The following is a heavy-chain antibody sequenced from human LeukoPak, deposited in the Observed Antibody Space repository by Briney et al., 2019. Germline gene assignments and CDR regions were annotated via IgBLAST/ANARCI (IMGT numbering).Heavy chain of an antibody. CDR1: GGSISSYY. J-gene: IGHJ6*02. CDR2: INHSGST. CDR3: ARTKIRVYGMDV. Sequence: SETLSLTCTVSGGSISSYYWSWIRQPPGKGLEWIGEINHSGSTNYNPSLKSRVTISVDTSKNQFSLKLSSVTAADTAVYYCARTKIRVYGMDVWGQGTTVTVSS. V-gene: IGHV4-34*01.